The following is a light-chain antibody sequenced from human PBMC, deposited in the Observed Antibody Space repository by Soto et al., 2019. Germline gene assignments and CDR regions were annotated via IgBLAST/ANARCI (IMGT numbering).Light chain of an antibody. V-gene: IGKV3-15*01. Sequence: EIVMTQSPATLSVSPGERATLFCRASQSVSSNLAWYQQKPGQAPRLLIYGASTRATGIPARFSGSGSGTEFTLTISSLQSEDFAVYDCKQYNHWPPYTVGQGTKLEIK. CDR3: KQYNHWPPYT. J-gene: IGKJ2*01. CDR1: QSVSSN. CDR2: GAS.